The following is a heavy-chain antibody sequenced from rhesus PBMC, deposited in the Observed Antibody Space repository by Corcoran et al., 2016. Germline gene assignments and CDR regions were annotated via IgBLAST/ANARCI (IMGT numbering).Heavy chain of an antibody. V-gene: IGHV4-143*01. J-gene: IGHJ3*01. Sequence: QVQLQESGPGLVKPSETLSLTCAVSGGSISGYYYWSWIRQPPGKGLDWIGYIYGNSASTNYNPSLKNRVTISKDTSKNQFSLKLSSVTAADTAVYYCARSRIAAAGTSGAFDFWGQGLRVTVSS. CDR1: GGSISGYYY. CDR2: IYGNSAST. CDR3: ARSRIAAAGTSGAFDF. D-gene: IGHD6-25*01.